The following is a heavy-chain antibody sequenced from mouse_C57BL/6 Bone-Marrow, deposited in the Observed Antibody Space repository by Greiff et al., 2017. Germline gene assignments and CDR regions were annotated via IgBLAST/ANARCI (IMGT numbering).Heavy chain of an antibody. D-gene: IGHD1-1*01. CDR3: AGDYYGSSYVDY. CDR2: INPSSGYT. J-gene: IGHJ2*01. V-gene: IGHV1-7*01. Sequence: VKLQESGAELAKPGASVKLSCKASGYTFTSYWMPWVKQRPGQGLEWIGYINPSSGYTKYNQKFKDKATLTADKSSSTAYMQLSSLTYEDTAVYYCAGDYYGSSYVDYWGKGTTLTVSS. CDR1: GYTFTSYW.